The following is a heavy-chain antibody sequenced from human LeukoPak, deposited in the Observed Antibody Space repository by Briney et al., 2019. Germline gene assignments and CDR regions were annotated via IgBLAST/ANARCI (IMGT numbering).Heavy chain of an antibody. Sequence: GRSLSLSCAASGFSFAEYGVSWVRQAPGKGLEWIAVIRNKAYGGTTDYAASVKGRFTISRDDSKSIAYLQMNSLRTEDTAVYYCTRDQVQLFDYWGQGTLVTASS. CDR3: TRDQVQLFDY. CDR1: GFSFAEYG. CDR2: IRNKAYGGTT. J-gene: IGHJ4*02. D-gene: IGHD1-1*01. V-gene: IGHV3-49*04.